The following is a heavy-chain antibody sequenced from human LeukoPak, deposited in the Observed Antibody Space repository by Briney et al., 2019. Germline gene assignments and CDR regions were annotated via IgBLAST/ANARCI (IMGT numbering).Heavy chain of an antibody. D-gene: IGHD3-22*01. J-gene: IGHJ3*01. CDR1: GGSISSSSYY. V-gene: IGHV4-39*07. CDR3: ARVSYYYDPDGFDF. CDR2: IYYSGST. Sequence: SETLSLTCTVSGGSISSSSYYWGWIRQPPGKGLEWIGSIYYSGSTYYNPPLKSRVTISVDTSKNQFSLRLSSVTAADTAVYYCARVSYYYDPDGFDFWGQGTMVTVSS.